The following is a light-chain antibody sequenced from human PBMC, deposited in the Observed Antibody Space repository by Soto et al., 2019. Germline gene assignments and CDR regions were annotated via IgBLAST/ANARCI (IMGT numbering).Light chain of an antibody. CDR1: RSDVGGYTY. Sequence: QSALTQPRSVSGSPGQSVTISCTGTRSDVGGYTYVSWYQQHPGKAPKLMIYDVSKRPSGVPDRFSGSKSGHTASLTISGLQAEDEADYYCCSYAGSSYWVFGGGTKVTVL. CDR3: CSYAGSSYWV. J-gene: IGLJ3*02. V-gene: IGLV2-11*01. CDR2: DVS.